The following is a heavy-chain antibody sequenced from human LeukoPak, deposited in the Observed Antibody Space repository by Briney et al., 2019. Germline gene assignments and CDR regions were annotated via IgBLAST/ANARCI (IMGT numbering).Heavy chain of an antibody. D-gene: IGHD2-2*01. V-gene: IGHV1-2*02. J-gene: IGHJ3*02. CDR3: ARRHAYCSSTSFYFGYGDYGRVLDI. CDR2: INTNSGGT. CDR1: GYTFTGYY. Sequence: ASVKVPCKVSGYTFTGYYMHWVRQVPGQGLEWMGWINTNSGGTNYAQKLQGRLTMTRDTSTSTAYMELSRRRSDDTAVYYCARRHAYCSSTSFYFGYGDYGRVLDIWGQGTMVTVSS.